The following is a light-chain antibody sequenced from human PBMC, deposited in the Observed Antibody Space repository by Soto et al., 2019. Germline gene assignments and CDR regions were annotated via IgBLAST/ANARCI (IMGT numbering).Light chain of an antibody. Sequence: DVVMTKSPDSLAVSFGDTAATNCRSAQRVLYSSNNKNHLAWYQQKPGQPPKLLIYWAYTRDSGVPDRFNASGSGTDFTLTISSLQAEDVAVYHCQKYFSIPLTCGRGTKGDIK. V-gene: IGKV4-1*01. CDR1: QRVLYSSNNKNH. J-gene: IGKJ4*01. CDR3: QKYFSIPLT. CDR2: WAY.